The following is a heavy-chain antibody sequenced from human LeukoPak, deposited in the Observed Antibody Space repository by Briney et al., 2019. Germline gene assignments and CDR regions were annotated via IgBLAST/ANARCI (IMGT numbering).Heavy chain of an antibody. Sequence: GSLRLSCAASGFTFSSYSMDWVRQAPGKGLEWVSYVSSSGSTIYYADSVKGRFTISRDNAKNSLYLQMNSLRDEDTAVYYCASPVNSGYDRATFDYWGQGTLVTVSP. V-gene: IGHV3-48*02. CDR3: ASPVNSGYDRATFDY. D-gene: IGHD5-12*01. J-gene: IGHJ4*02. CDR2: VSSSGSTI. CDR1: GFTFSSYS.